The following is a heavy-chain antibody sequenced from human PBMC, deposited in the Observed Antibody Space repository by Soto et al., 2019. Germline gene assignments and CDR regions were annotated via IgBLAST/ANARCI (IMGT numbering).Heavy chain of an antibody. V-gene: IGHV3-23*01. Sequence: LLESGGGLVQPGESLRLSCAAFGFTFSNYAMSWVRQAPGKGLEWVSAISAFGGTTYYADSVKGRFTISRDNSKNRLYLQMNSLRAEDTAVYYCAKDTRYCSGGSCHYVSWGQGTLVTVSS. CDR3: AKDTRYCSGGSCHYVS. J-gene: IGHJ5*02. D-gene: IGHD2-15*01. CDR1: GFTFSNYA. CDR2: ISAFGGTT.